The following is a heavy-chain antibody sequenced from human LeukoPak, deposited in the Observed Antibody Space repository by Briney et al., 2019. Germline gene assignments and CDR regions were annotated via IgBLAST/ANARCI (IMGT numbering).Heavy chain of an antibody. J-gene: IGHJ3*01. CDR1: GFTFSNYA. Sequence: WGSLRLSCAASGFTFSNYAMTWVRQAPGKGLEWVSSISSRGDNSYYADSVNVRFTISRDNSKSTLYLQMTSLRAVDSAFFYCTKRTDSTGSRESAFDVWGQGTVVTVSS. CDR3: TKRTDSTGSRESAFDV. D-gene: IGHD2/OR15-2a*01. V-gene: IGHV3-23*01. CDR2: ISSRGDNS.